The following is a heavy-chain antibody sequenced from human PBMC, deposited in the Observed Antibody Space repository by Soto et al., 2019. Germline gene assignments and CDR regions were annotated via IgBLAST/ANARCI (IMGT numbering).Heavy chain of an antibody. CDR3: VGLPQWLGVDDAFEI. V-gene: IGHV3-21*01. J-gene: IGHJ3*02. D-gene: IGHD6-19*01. CDR1: GFTFSSYN. Sequence: EVQLVESGGGLVKPGGSLRLSCEVSGFTFSSYNMNWVRQAPGKGLEWVSIINSGSSYIYYADSVKGRFTISRDNAKKSPYLQMNSLTAEDTAVYHCVGLPQWLGVDDAFEIWGQGTMVTVSS. CDR2: INSGSSYI.